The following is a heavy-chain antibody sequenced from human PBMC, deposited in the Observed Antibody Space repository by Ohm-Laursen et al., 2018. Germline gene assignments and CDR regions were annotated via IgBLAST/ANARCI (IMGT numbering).Heavy chain of an antibody. Sequence: SLRLSCSASGFTFSDYYMSWVRQAPGKGLEWVSYISSTASRTIYYADSVKGRFTISRDNAKNSLYLHMNSLRAEDTAVYYCARVGARDFAFDIWGQGTMVTVSS. D-gene: IGHD1-26*01. J-gene: IGHJ3*02. V-gene: IGHV3-11*01. CDR3: ARVGARDFAFDI. CDR1: GFTFSDYY. CDR2: ISSTASRTI.